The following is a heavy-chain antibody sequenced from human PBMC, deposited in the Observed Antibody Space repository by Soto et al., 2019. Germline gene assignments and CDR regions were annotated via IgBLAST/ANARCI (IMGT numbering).Heavy chain of an antibody. V-gene: IGHV3-33*01. CDR1: GFTFSSYG. D-gene: IGHD5-12*01. J-gene: IGHJ6*02. Sequence: PGGSLRLSCAASGFTFSSYGMHWVRQAPGKGLEWVAVIWYDGSNKYYADSVKGRFTISRDNSKNTLYLQMNSLRAEDTAVYYCARDLGYDDDWYYGMDVWGQGTTVTVSS. CDR2: IWYDGSNK. CDR3: ARDLGYDDDWYYGMDV.